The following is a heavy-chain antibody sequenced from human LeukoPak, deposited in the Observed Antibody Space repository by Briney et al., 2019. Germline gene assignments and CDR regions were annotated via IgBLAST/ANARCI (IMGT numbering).Heavy chain of an antibody. Sequence: GGSLRLSCAASGFTFSSYAMSWVRQAPGKGLEWVSAISGSGGLIYYADSVKGRFTISRDNSKNTLYLQMNSLRADDTAVYYCATPGLVAATLIDYWGQGTLVTVSS. D-gene: IGHD2-15*01. CDR1: GFTFSSYA. V-gene: IGHV3-23*01. CDR2: ISGSGGLI. J-gene: IGHJ4*02. CDR3: ATPGLVAATLIDY.